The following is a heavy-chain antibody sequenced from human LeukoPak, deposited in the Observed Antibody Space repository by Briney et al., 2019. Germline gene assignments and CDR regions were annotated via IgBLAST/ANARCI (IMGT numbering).Heavy chain of an antibody. CDR3: ARCRYSSGWYRSYFDY. CDR2: INHSGST. Sequence: SETLSLTCAVYGGSFSGYYWSWIRQPPGKGLEWIGEINHSGSTNYNPSLQSRVTISVDTSKNQFSQKLSSVTAADTAVYYCARCRYSSGWYRSYFDYGGQGTLVTVSS. J-gene: IGHJ4*02. D-gene: IGHD6-19*01. V-gene: IGHV4-34*01. CDR1: GGSFSGYY.